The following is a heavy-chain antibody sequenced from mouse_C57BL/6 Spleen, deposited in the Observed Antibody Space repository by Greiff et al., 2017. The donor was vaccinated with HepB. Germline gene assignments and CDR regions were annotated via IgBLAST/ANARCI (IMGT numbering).Heavy chain of an antibody. CDR2: IYPGDGDT. J-gene: IGHJ2*01. V-gene: IGHV1-82*01. D-gene: IGHD1-1*01. CDR1: GYAFSSSW. Sequence: QVQLQQSGPELVKPGASVKISCKASGYAFSSSWMNWVKQRPGKGLEWIGRIYPGDGDTNYNGKFKGKATLTADKSSSTAYMQLSSLTSEDSAVYFCARFRITTVGYFDYWGQGTTLTVSS. CDR3: ARFRITTVGYFDY.